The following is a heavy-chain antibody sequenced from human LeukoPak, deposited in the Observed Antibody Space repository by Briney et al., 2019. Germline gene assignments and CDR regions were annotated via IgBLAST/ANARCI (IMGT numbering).Heavy chain of an antibody. Sequence: GGSLRLSCAVSGITLSNYSMSWVRQAPGKGLEWVAGISDSGGRTNYADSVKGRFTISRDNPKNTLYLQMNSLRAEDTAVYFCAKRGVVIRVIPVGFHKEAYYFDSWGQGALVTVSS. CDR3: AKRGVVIRVIPVGFHKEAYYFDS. J-gene: IGHJ4*02. CDR1: GITLSNYS. V-gene: IGHV3-23*01. CDR2: ISDSGGRT. D-gene: IGHD3-22*01.